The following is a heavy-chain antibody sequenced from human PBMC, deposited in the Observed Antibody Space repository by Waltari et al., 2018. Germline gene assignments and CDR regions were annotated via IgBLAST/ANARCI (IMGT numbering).Heavy chain of an antibody. V-gene: IGHV1-2*02. CDR2: INLNSGGT. CDR3: ARGDRSTSRRDYYNCGMDV. CDR1: GYTFTGYY. J-gene: IGHJ6*02. Sequence: QVQLVQSGAEVKKPGASVKVSCKASGYTFTGYYMHWVRQAPGQGLEWMGWINLNSGGTNYAQKFQGRVTMTRDTSISTAYMELSRLRSDDTAVYYCARGDRSTSRRDYYNCGMDVWGQGTTVTVSS. D-gene: IGHD2-2*01.